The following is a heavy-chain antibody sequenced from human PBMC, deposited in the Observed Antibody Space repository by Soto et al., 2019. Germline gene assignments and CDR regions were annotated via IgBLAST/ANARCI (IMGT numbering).Heavy chain of an antibody. Sequence: SETLSLTCTVSGGSISSYYWSLIRQPAGKGLEWIGRMHTKERTNSNLSFKGRVTMSVDTSMDQFSLKLNAVNAADTAVYYCARDDCKGGGSNWLDSWAQGTLVTVSS. CDR2: MHTKERT. CDR3: ARDDCKGGGSNWLDS. V-gene: IGHV4-4*07. D-gene: IGHD2-21*01. J-gene: IGHJ5*01. CDR1: GGSISSYY.